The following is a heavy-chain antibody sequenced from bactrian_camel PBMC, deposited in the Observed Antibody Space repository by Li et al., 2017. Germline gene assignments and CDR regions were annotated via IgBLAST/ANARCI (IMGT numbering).Heavy chain of an antibody. V-gene: IGHV3-3*01. CDR1: GYDYSNYC. Sequence: HVQLVESGGGSVQAGGSLRLSCAASGYDYSNYCMGWFRQAPGKEREGVASLRVGSGSTYYADSVKDRFTISQDNTEKRVYLQMNSLKSEDTAMYYCAVDLSLYNWQRCGGFAERQYDYWGQGTQVTVS. CDR2: LRVGSGST. J-gene: IGHJ4*01. CDR3: AVDLSLYNWQRCGGFAERQYDY. D-gene: IGHD8*01.